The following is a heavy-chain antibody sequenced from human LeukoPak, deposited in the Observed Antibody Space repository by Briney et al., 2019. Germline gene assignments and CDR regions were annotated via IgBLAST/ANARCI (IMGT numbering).Heavy chain of an antibody. CDR1: GGSFSGYY. CDR3: ARGDSGSYKYYFDY. Sequence: SETLSLTCAVYGGSFSGYYWSWIRQPPGKGLEWIGEINHSGSTNYNPSLKSRVTISVDTSKNQFSLKLSSVTAADTAVYYRARGDSGSYKYYFDYWGQGTLVTVSS. J-gene: IGHJ4*02. CDR2: INHSGST. D-gene: IGHD1-26*01. V-gene: IGHV4-34*01.